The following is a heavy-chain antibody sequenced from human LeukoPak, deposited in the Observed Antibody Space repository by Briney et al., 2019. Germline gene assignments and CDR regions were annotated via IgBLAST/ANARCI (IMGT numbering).Heavy chain of an antibody. CDR1: GYTLTELS. CDR2: FDPEDGEI. CDR3: ARDLSHGGWAVANY. V-gene: IGHV1-24*01. D-gene: IGHD6-19*01. J-gene: IGHJ4*02. Sequence: ASVKVSCKVSGYTLTELSMHWVRQAPGKGLEWMGGFDPEDGEIMYAQKSQGRVTMTEDTSTDTAYMELSSLRSEDTAVYYCARDLSHGGWAVANYWGQGTLVTVSS.